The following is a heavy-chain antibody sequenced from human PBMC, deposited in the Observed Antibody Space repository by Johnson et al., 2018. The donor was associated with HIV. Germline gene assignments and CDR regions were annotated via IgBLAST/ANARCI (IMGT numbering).Heavy chain of an antibody. J-gene: IGHJ3*02. CDR3: ARACRYGYACDAFDI. CDR1: GFTFDDYA. V-gene: IGHV3-9*01. Sequence: VQLVESGGGLVQPGRSLRLSCAASGFTFDDYAMHWVRQAPGKGLEWVSGISWNSGIIGYADSVKGRFTISRDNAKNSLYVQMNSLRAEDTAVYYCARACRYGYACDAFDIWGQGTMVTVSS. CDR2: ISWNSGII. D-gene: IGHD5-24*01.